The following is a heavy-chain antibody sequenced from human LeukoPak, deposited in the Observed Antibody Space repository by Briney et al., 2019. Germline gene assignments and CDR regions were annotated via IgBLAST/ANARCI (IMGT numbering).Heavy chain of an antibody. V-gene: IGHV3-23*01. CDR3: AKDGLRLTRPHDY. Sequence: GGSLRLSCAASGFTFSSYAMNWVRQAPGKGLEWVSTISGSGGNTYYADSVKGRFTISRDNSKNTLYLQMNSLRAEDTAVYYCAKDGLRLTRPHDYWGQGTLVTVSS. CDR1: GFTFSSYA. J-gene: IGHJ4*02. D-gene: IGHD2-2*01. CDR2: ISGSGGNT.